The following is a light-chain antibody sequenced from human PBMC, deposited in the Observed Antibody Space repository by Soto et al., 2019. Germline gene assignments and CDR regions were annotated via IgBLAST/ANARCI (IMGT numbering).Light chain of an antibody. CDR1: SSDVGGYNY. J-gene: IGLJ1*01. CDR2: DVS. CDR3: SSYTSSSTPWV. Sequence: QSVLTQPTSVSGSPGQSITISCTGTSSDVGGYNYVSWYQHHPGKAPKLMICDVSDRPSGVSNRFSGSKSGNTASLTISGLQAEVEADYYCSSYTSSSTPWVFGTGTKVTVL. V-gene: IGLV2-14*03.